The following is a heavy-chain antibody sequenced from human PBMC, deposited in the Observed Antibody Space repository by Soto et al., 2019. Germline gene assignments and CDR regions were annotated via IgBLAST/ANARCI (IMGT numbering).Heavy chain of an antibody. CDR3: AKLSCTSSTCYFPGWFDP. CDR1: CDSIIGGASF. J-gene: IGHJ5*02. V-gene: IGHV4-31*03. Sequence: SETVSLTCTVSCDSIIGGASFWSWIRQPPGKGLEWIANVYYSGSSYYNPSLKSRLTISVDTTKNQFSLQLKSMTAADTAVYYCAKLSCTSSTCYFPGWFDPWGQGTLVTVSS. CDR2: VYYSGSS. D-gene: IGHD2-2*01.